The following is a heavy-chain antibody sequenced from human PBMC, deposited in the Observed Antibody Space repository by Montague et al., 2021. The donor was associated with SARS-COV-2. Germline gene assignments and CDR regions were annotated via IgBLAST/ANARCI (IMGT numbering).Heavy chain of an antibody. D-gene: IGHD3-10*01. CDR2: IYHTGTT. CDR1: GGSFRHSY. J-gene: IGHJ6*02. CDR3: ARVSSTALRGVIKASGYYALDV. Sequence: SETLSLTCSVSGGSFRHSYWTWIRQAPERGLEWIGYIYHTGTTKYNPALQSRLTISVDTAKNQFFLSLTSVTAADTAVYYCARVSSTALRGVIKASGYYALDVWGRGTTVRVSS. V-gene: IGHV4-4*09.